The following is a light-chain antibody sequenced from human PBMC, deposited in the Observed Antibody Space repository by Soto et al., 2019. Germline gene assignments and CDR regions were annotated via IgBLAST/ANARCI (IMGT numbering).Light chain of an antibody. J-gene: IGKJ1*01. V-gene: IGKV3-20*01. CDR2: GTS. CDR3: QHYVTSLTT. Sequence: DIVMTQSPATLSVAPGERVTFSCRASQGVSRKLAWYQHKPGQAPRLLIYGTSRRATGVPDRFSASGSGTDFTLNISRLEPEDFAVYYCQHYVTSLTTFGQGTKVDIK. CDR1: QGVSRK.